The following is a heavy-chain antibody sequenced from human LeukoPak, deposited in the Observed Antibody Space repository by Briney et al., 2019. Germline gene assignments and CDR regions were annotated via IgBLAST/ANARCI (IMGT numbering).Heavy chain of an antibody. D-gene: IGHD1-26*01. J-gene: IGHJ6*02. CDR2: ISGGST. CDR3: ARIKSGIDF. Sequence: GGSLRLSCAASGFTVSSNEMSWVRQAPGKGLEWVSSISGGSTYYADSRKGRFTISRDNSKNTLHLQMNSLRADDTAVYYCARIKSGIDFWGQGTTVTVSS. V-gene: IGHV3-38-3*01. CDR1: GFTVSSNE.